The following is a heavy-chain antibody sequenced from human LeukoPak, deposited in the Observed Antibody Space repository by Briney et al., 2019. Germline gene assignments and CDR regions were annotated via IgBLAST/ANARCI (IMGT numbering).Heavy chain of an antibody. CDR2: IHSSGTT. V-gene: IGHV4-59*01. J-gene: IGHJ5*02. CDR3: ASGGANSKWLDP. D-gene: IGHD1/OR15-1a*01. CDR1: GDSISGYY. Sequence: SETLSLTCTVSGDSISGYYWSWIRQPPGKGLEWIAFIHSSGTTNYNPSLKSRVSISVDTSTHQFSLNVNSVTAADTAVYYCASGGANSKWLDPWGQGTLVTVSS.